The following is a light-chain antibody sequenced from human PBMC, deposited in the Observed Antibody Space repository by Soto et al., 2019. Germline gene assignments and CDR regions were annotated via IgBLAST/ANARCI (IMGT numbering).Light chain of an antibody. CDR2: AAS. CDR3: QQTYSTPPIT. CDR1: QSISSY. J-gene: IGKJ5*01. Sequence: DIQMTQSPSSLSSSVGDRVTITCRASQSISSYLNWYQQKPGKGPKVLIYAASSLQSGVPSRFSGIGSGTAFTLTISSLQTEDFATYCGQQTYSTPPITFGQGTRLEIK. V-gene: IGKV1-39*01.